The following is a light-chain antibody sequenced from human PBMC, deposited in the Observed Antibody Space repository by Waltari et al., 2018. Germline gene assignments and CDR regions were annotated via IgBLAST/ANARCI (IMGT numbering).Light chain of an antibody. V-gene: IGKV3-11*01. J-gene: IGKJ5*01. Sequence: DIVSTQSPATLSLFPCERATLSCTASQNTNNHLAWYQHKPGQAPRLLIHDASRRAVGIPARFSGSGSGTDFSLTISSLEPEDFAVYYCQQRKDWPLTTFGQGTRLEIK. CDR1: QNTNNH. CDR3: QQRKDWPLTT. CDR2: DAS.